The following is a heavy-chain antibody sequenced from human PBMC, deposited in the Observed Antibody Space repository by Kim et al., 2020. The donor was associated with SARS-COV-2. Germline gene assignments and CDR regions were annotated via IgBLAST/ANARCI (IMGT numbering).Heavy chain of an antibody. CDR3: ARGERELYDRYFDY. V-gene: IGHV1-69*13. CDR2: IIPIFGTA. D-gene: IGHD3-22*01. CDR1: GGTFSSYA. J-gene: IGHJ4*02. Sequence: SVKVSCKASGGTFSSYAISWVRQAPGQGLEWMGGIIPIFGTANYAQKFQGRVTITADESTSTAYMELSSLRSEDTAVYYCARGERELYDRYFDYWGQGTLVTVSS.